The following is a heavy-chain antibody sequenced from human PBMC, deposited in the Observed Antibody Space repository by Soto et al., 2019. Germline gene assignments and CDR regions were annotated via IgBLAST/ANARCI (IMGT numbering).Heavy chain of an antibody. Sequence: EVRVVESGGGLVKPGGSLRLSCAASGFTFTSYNMNWVRQAPGKGLEWVSSITGSSSYKYYADSVKGRFTISRDNAKDSLYLQMDSLRAEDTAVYYCARGERSQDYGGQGPLVTVSS. CDR3: ARGERSQDY. V-gene: IGHV3-21*01. J-gene: IGHJ4*02. CDR2: ITGSSSYK. CDR1: GFTFTSYN.